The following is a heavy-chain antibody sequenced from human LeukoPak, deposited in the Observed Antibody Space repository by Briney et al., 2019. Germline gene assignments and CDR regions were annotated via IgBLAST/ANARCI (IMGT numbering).Heavy chain of an antibody. V-gene: IGHV3-7*01. CDR3: ARDRALVSMVRGVMGYFYYYMDV. CDR2: IKKDGSEK. D-gene: IGHD3-10*01. CDR1: GFTFSSYW. J-gene: IGHJ6*03. Sequence: GGSLRLSCAASGFTFSSYWMSWVRQAPGKGLEWVANIKKDGSEKYYVDSVKGRFTISRDNAKNSLYLEMNSLRAEDTAVYYCARDRALVSMVRGVMGYFYYYMDVWGKGTTVTISS.